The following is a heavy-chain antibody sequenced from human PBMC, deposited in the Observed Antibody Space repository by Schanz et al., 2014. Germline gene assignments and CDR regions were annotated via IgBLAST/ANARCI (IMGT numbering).Heavy chain of an antibody. CDR2: IYSGSS. V-gene: IGHV4-4*08. CDR1: GGSISGDY. J-gene: IGHJ4*02. CDR3: ARGHDYSPVEY. D-gene: IGHD4-4*01. Sequence: QVQLQGSGPGLVKPSETLSLTCIVSGGSISGDYWSWIRQSPGKGLEWIGYIYSGSSYFNPSLKSRVTITGDASKNQFSLTLSSVTVADTAVYYCARGHDYSPVEYWGQGVLVSVSS.